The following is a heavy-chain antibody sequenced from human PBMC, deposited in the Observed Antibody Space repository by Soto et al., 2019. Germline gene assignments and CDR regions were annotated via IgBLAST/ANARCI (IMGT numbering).Heavy chain of an antibody. CDR1: GFTFSGHY. J-gene: IGHJ4*02. CDR3: STTVITAPLFEY. V-gene: IGHV3-72*01. D-gene: IGHD2-21*02. Sequence: GGSLRLSCEVSGFTFSGHYMDWVRQAPGKGLEWLGRIRNKPNGHTTAYAASVKGRFTISRDDSKNLVYLRMNSLKSEDTALYYCSTTVITAPLFEYWGQGTLVTVSS. CDR2: IRNKPNGHTT.